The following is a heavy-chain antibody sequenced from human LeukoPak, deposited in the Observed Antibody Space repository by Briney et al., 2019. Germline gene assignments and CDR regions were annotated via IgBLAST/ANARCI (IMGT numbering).Heavy chain of an antibody. CDR2: IYDSGST. CDR1: GGSISSYY. V-gene: IGHV4-59*12. D-gene: IGHD2-15*01. CDR3: ARGLGYCSGGSCYSFRYNWFDP. J-gene: IGHJ5*02. Sequence: KPSETLSLTCTVSGGSISSYYWSWIRQPPGEGLEWIGDIYDSGSTKYNPSLKSRVTISVDTSKNQFSLKLSSVTAADTAVYYCARGLGYCSGGSCYSFRYNWFDPWGQGTLVTVSS.